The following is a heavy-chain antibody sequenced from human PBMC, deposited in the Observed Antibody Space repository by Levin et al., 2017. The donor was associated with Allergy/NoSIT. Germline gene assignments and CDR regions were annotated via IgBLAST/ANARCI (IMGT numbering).Heavy chain of an antibody. CDR1: GFTFSVYT. V-gene: IGHV3-21*01. Sequence: GESLKISCSASGFTFSVYTMNWVRQAPGKGLEWVASISSSDTYIYYGDSVRGRFTISRDNAENSLFLQMNNLRADDTAVYYCARHRVVAGTRSDFHSWGPGTLVAVSS. D-gene: IGHD6-19*01. CDR2: ISSSDTYI. CDR3: ARHRVVAGTRSDFHS. J-gene: IGHJ4*02.